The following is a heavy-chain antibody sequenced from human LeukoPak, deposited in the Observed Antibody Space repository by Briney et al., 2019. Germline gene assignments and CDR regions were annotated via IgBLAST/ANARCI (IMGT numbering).Heavy chain of an antibody. V-gene: IGHV3-30*18. Sequence: PGGSLRLSCAASGFTFSNYGMHWVRQAPGKGLEWVAVISHDGSNKYYADSVKGRFTISRDNSKNTLYLQMNSLRAEDTAVYYCAKGRGWEASYYYYYMDVWGKGTTVTISS. CDR2: ISHDGSNK. D-gene: IGHD1-26*01. J-gene: IGHJ6*03. CDR1: GFTFSNYG. CDR3: AKGRGWEASYYYYYMDV.